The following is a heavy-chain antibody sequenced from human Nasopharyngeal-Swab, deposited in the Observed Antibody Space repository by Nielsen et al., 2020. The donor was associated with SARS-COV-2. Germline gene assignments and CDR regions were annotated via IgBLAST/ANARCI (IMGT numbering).Heavy chain of an antibody. CDR3: TRDIGGKYGY. J-gene: IGHJ4*02. D-gene: IGHD4-23*01. CDR2: IRQDAREQ. Sequence: GESLKISCAASGFPFSNHYMTWVRQPPGKGLEWVANIRQDAREQFYVDSVKGRFTISRDNAKNSVFLQMNSLRGEDTAVYYCTRDIGGKYGYWGQGNLVTVSS. V-gene: IGHV3-7*01. CDR1: GFPFSNHY.